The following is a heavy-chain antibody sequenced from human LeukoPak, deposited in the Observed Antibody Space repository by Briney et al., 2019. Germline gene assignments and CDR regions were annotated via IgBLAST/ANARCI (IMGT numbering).Heavy chain of an antibody. Sequence: SETLSLTCTVSCASITNSYWNWVRQPPGKGLEWIGYIYSSGNTNYNPSLKSRVTISLDVSKNQFSLKLTSVTAADTAVYYCANSYDGKIVPFDNWGQGALVAVSS. CDR2: IYSSGNT. CDR3: ANSYDGKIVPFDN. CDR1: CASITNSY. D-gene: IGHD4-23*01. J-gene: IGHJ4*02. V-gene: IGHV4-4*09.